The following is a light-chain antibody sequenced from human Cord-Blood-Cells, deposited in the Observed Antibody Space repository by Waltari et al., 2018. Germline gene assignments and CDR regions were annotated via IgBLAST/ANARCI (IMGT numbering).Light chain of an antibody. CDR3: QQSYSTPYT. CDR2: AAS. Sequence: DIHLTQSPSSLSASDGDSVTITCRASQSISSYLNWYQQKPGKAPMLLIYAASSLQSGVPSRFSGSGSVTDFTLTISSLQPEDFATYYCQQSYSTPYTFGQGTKLEIK. CDR1: QSISSY. V-gene: IGKV1-39*01. J-gene: IGKJ2*01.